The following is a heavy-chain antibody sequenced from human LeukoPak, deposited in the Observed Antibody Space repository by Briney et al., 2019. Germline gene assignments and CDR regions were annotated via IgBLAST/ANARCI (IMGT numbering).Heavy chain of an antibody. Sequence: GGSLRLSCAASGFTFSSCAMSWVRQTPGKGLEWVSSISGNGGITYYADSVKGRFTISRDNSKNSLYLQMNSLRVDDTAVYYCAQGGSGYCSGGSCLLIHWGQGTLVTVSS. CDR1: GFTFSSCA. D-gene: IGHD2-15*01. V-gene: IGHV3-23*01. CDR2: ISGNGGIT. CDR3: AQGGSGYCSGGSCLLIH. J-gene: IGHJ4*02.